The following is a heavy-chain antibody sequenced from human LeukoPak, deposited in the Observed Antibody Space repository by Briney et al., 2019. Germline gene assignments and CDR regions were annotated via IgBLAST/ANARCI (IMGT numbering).Heavy chain of an antibody. V-gene: IGHV3-21*01. Sequence: GGSLRLSCVASGFTFSNYAITWVRQAPGKGLEWVSGISSNSYIHYADSVKGRFTVSRDNAENSLYLQMNSLRAEDTAVYYCARLPGYYYYYYMHVWDKGTTVTVSS. J-gene: IGHJ6*03. CDR3: ARLPGYYYYYYMHV. D-gene: IGHD2-15*01. CDR2: ISSNSYI. CDR1: GFTFSNYA.